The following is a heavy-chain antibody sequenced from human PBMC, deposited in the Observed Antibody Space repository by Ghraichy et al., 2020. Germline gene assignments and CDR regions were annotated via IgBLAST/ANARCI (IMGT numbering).Heavy chain of an antibody. CDR3: ARAPMSTKRIFDY. CDR1: GFTFSDYY. V-gene: IGHV3-11*01. D-gene: IGHD5-24*01. J-gene: IGHJ4*02. CDR2: ISSSGSPI. Sequence: GGSLRLSCAASGFTFSDYYMTWIRQAPGKGLEWVSYISSSGSPIYYADSVRGRFAISRDNAKKSLYLQMDSLRADDTAVYYCARAPMSTKRIFDYWGQGTLVTVSS.